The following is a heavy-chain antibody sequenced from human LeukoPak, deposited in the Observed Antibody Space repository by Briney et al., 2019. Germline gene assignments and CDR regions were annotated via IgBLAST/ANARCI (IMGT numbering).Heavy chain of an antibody. D-gene: IGHD3-9*01. CDR2: ISSSSSYI. J-gene: IGHJ4*02. CDR3: ARATERYFSLIGY. Sequence: GGSLRLSXAASGFTFSSYSMNWVRQAPGKGLEWVSSISSSSSYIYYADSVKGRFTVSRDNAKNSLYLQMNSLRAEDTAVYYCARATERYFSLIGYWGQGTLVTVSS. V-gene: IGHV3-21*01. CDR1: GFTFSSYS.